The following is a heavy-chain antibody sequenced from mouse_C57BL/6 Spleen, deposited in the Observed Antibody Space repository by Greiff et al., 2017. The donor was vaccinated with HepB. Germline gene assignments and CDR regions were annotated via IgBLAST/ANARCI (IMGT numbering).Heavy chain of an antibody. CDR2: INPNNGGT. V-gene: IGHV1-22*01. D-gene: IGHD2-3*01. J-gene: IGHJ2*01. CDR3: ARVEGYDLYFDY. CDR1: GYTFTDYN. Sequence: EVQLQQSGPELVKPGASVKMSCKASGYTFTDYNMHWVKQSHGKSLEWIGYINPNNGGTSYNQKFKGKATLTVNKSSSTAYMELRSLTSEDSAVYYCARVEGYDLYFDYWGQGTTLTVSS.